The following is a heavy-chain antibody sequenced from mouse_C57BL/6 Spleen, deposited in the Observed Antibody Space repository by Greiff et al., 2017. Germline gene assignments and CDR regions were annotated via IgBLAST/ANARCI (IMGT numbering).Heavy chain of an antibody. CDR1: GYTFTSYW. D-gene: IGHD2-5*01. Sequence: QVQLQQSGAELVMPGASVKLSCKASGYTFTSYWMHWVKQRPGQGLEWIGEIDPSDSYTNYNQKFKGKSTLPVDTSSSTAYMQLSSLTSEDPAGYYCAIREDSNSYFDYWGQGTTLTVSS. CDR3: AIREDSNSYFDY. V-gene: IGHV1-69*01. CDR2: IDPSDSYT. J-gene: IGHJ2*01.